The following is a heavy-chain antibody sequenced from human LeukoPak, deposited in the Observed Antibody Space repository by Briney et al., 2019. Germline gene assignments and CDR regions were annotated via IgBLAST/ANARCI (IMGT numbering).Heavy chain of an antibody. V-gene: IGHV4-4*07. CDR1: GASINSHF. D-gene: IGHD2-15*01. Sequence: SETLSLTCSVSGASINSHFWTWIRQPAGKGLEWIGRIYISGSTDYSPTLKSRVTMSVDTSKNQFSLNLISVTAADTAVYYCARALNPLPGTYYFDYWGQGTLVTVSS. J-gene: IGHJ4*02. CDR3: ARALNPLPGTYYFDY. CDR2: IYISGST.